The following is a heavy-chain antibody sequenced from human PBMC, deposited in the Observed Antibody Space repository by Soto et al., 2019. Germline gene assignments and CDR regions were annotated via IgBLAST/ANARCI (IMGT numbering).Heavy chain of an antibody. Sequence: GGSLRLSCVASGFTFSSYGMHWVRQAPGKGLEWVAVIWYDGSNKYYVDSVKGRLTISRDNSKNTLYLQMNSLRADDTAVYSCAREVVVPAATDNYYYGMDVWGQGTTVTVSS. J-gene: IGHJ6*02. V-gene: IGHV3-33*01. CDR1: GFTFSSYG. D-gene: IGHD2-2*01. CDR3: AREVVVPAATDNYYYGMDV. CDR2: IWYDGSNK.